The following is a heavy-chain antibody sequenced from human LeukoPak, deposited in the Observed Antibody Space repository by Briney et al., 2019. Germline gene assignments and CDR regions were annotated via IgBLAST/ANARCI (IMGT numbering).Heavy chain of an antibody. D-gene: IGHD2-21*01. CDR2: IIPIFGTA. CDR1: GGTFSSYA. CDR3: AREERELWPLAFDI. J-gene: IGHJ3*02. Sequence: SVKVSCKASGGTFSSYAISWVRQAPGQGLEWMGGIIPIFGTASYAQKFQGRVTITADESTSTAYMELSSLRSEDTAVYYCAREERELWPLAFDIWGQGTMVTVSS. V-gene: IGHV1-69*01.